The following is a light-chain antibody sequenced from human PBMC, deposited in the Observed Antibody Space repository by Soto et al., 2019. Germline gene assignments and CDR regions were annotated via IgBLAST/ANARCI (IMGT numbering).Light chain of an antibody. J-gene: IGLJ3*02. Sequence: QSVLTQPASVSGSPGQSIAISCTGTSSDVGDYNYVSWYQQHPGKAPKLIIYGVSNRPSGVSNRFSGSKSGNTASLTISGLRAEDEADYYCTSYASNTRKVFGGGTKLTVL. CDR1: SSDVGDYNY. CDR2: GVS. CDR3: TSYASNTRKV. V-gene: IGLV2-14*01.